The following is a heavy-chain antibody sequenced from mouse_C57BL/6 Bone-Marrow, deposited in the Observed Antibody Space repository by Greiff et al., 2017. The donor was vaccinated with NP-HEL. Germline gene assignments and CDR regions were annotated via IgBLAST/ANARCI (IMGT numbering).Heavy chain of an antibody. V-gene: IGHV14-4*01. J-gene: IGHJ3*01. CDR1: GFNIKDDY. D-gene: IGHD2-1*01. CDR2: LDPENGDT. CDR3: TVTSFAY. Sequence: EVQLQQSGAELVRPGASVKLSCTASGFNIKDDYMHWVKQRPEQGLEWIGWLDPENGDTEYASKFQGKATITADTSSNTAYLQLSSLTSEDTAVYYCTVTSFAYWGQGTLVTVSA.